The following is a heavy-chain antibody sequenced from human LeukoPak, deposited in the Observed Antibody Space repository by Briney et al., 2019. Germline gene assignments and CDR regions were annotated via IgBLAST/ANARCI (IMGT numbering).Heavy chain of an antibody. CDR3: AKDLGYSSGLYGFDY. Sequence: GRSLRLSCAGPGLTLSSYDMHWVRQAPGKGLEWVAVISYDGSKKYYADSVKGRFTTSRDNSKNTLYLQMNSLRAEDAAVYYCAKDLGYSSGLYGFDYWGQGTLVTVSS. CDR2: ISYDGSKK. J-gene: IGHJ4*02. CDR1: GLTLSSYD. V-gene: IGHV3-30*18. D-gene: IGHD6-19*01.